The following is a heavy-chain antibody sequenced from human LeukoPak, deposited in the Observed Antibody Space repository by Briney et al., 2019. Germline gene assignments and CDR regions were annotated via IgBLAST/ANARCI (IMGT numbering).Heavy chain of an antibody. CDR2: ITAGGGTT. D-gene: IGHD3-22*01. J-gene: IGHJ4*02. Sequence: GGSLRLSCAASGFTFSSYAMSWVRQAPGKGLECVSAITAGGGTTYYADSVKGRFTISRDNSRNTLYLQLNNLRAEDTAVYYCAKAYGSNGYYQLPIDFWGQGTLVTVSS. CDR1: GFTFSSYA. CDR3: AKAYGSNGYYQLPIDF. V-gene: IGHV3-23*01.